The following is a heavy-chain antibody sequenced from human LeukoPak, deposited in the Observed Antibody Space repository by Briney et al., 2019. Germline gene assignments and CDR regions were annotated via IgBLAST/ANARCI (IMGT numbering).Heavy chain of an antibody. J-gene: IGHJ3*02. CDR3: ARERRSGSAFDI. V-gene: IGHV4-59*01. CDR2: IYYSGST. Sequence: SETLSLTCTVSGGSISSYYWSWIRQPPGKGLEWIGYIYYSGSTDYNPSLKSRVTISVDTSKNQFSLKLSSVTAADTAVYYCARERRSGSAFDIWGQGTMVTVSS. D-gene: IGHD1-1*01. CDR1: GGSISSYY.